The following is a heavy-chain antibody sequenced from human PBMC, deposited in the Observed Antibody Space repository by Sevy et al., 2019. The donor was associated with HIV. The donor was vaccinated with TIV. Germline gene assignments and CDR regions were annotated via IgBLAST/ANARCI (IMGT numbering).Heavy chain of an antibody. CDR2: ISGSGGST. J-gene: IGHJ4*02. Sequence: GGSLRLSCAASGFIFNSYAMSWVRQTPGKGLEWVSGISGSGGSTYYADSVKGRFIISRDNFNNLMYLEMNTLRADDTAVYYCRGVGLTTVFEYWGQGILVTVSS. D-gene: IGHD1-26*01. V-gene: IGHV3-23*01. CDR1: GFIFNSYA. CDR3: RGVGLTTVFEY.